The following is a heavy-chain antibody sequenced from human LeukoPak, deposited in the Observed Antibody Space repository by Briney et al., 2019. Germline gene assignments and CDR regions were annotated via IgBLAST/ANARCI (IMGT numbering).Heavy chain of an antibody. V-gene: IGHV3-7*01. CDR3: TRDPLNGALDI. J-gene: IGHJ3*02. CDR1: GFSLSGSW. CDR2: MNPDGSAI. Sequence: PGGSVTLSCTASGFSLSGSWMSWVRQLPGRGREGIADMNPDGSAIVYVDSVKGRFTVSRNNANNSLYLQMDVLRAEDTAVYYCTRDPLNGALDIWGQGTLVTVSS.